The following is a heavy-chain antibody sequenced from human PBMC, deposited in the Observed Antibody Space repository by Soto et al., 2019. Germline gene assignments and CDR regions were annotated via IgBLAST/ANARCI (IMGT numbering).Heavy chain of an antibody. CDR2: ISFDGSNK. D-gene: IGHD6-13*01. V-gene: IGHV3-30-3*01. J-gene: IGHJ4*02. Sequence: QEQLVESGGGVVQPGRSLRLSYSVSGFNFRNYPMHWVRQAPGKGLDWVAAISFDGSNKFYGDSVKGRFSISRDDSKNTLSLQMNGLRTEDSATYYCAREIAAGKDFWGQGTLVIVSS. CDR1: GFNFRNYP. CDR3: AREIAAGKDF.